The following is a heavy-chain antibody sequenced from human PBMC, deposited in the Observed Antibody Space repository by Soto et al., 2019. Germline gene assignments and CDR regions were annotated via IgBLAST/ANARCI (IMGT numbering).Heavy chain of an antibody. D-gene: IGHD2-2*01. J-gene: IGHJ6*02. CDR2: ISGSGGST. CDR1: GFTFSSYA. CDR3: AKSKGYCSSTSCPSDYYYYYGMDV. V-gene: IGHV3-23*01. Sequence: GGSLRLSCAASGFTFSSYAMSWVRQAPGKGLEWVSAISGSGGSTYYADSVKGRFTISRDNSKNTLYLQMNSLRAEDTAVYYCAKSKGYCSSTSCPSDYYYYYGMDVWGQGTTVTVSS.